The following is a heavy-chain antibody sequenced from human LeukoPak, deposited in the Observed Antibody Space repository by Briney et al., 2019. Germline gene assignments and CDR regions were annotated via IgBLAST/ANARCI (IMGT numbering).Heavy chain of an antibody. CDR1: GFTFGNYW. J-gene: IGHJ3*02. CDR3: ARPQVNDYGDCGI. Sequence: GGSLRLSCAASGFTFGNYWMFWVRQVPGKGPVWVSRINTDGSSTTYADSVKGRFTISRDNAKNTLYLQMNSLRAEDTAVYYCARPQVNDYGDCGIWGQGTMVTVSS. V-gene: IGHV3-74*01. D-gene: IGHD4-17*01. CDR2: INTDGSST.